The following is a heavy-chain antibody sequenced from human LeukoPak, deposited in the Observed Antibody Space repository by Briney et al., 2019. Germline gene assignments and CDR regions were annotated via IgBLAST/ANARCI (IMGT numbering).Heavy chain of an antibody. J-gene: IGHJ4*02. V-gene: IGHV4-39*01. CDR3: ASPQAYCGGDCLNPSGYFDY. D-gene: IGHD2-21*02. CDR2: IYYSGST. CDR1: GGSISSSSYY. Sequence: SETLSLTCTVSGGSISSSSYYWGWIRQPPGKGLEWIGSIYYSGSTYYNPSLKSRVTISVDTSKNQFSLKLSSVTAADTAVYYCASPQAYCGGDCLNPSGYFDYWGQGTLVTVSS.